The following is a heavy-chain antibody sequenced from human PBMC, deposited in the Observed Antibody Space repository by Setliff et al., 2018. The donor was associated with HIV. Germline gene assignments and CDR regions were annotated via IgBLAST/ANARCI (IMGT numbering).Heavy chain of an antibody. J-gene: IGHJ3*02. D-gene: IGHD2-2*01. CDR3: AKTVPHSTAQDAFDI. CDR2: IDYRGST. CDR1: GGPLSSYY. V-gene: IGHV4-59*01. Sequence: SETLSLTCTVSGGPLSSYYWNWIRQPPGKGLEWIGDIDYRGSTNYNPSLQSRVIISADTSKNQFSLKLSSVTAADTAVYYCAKTVPHSTAQDAFDIWGQGTMVTVSS.